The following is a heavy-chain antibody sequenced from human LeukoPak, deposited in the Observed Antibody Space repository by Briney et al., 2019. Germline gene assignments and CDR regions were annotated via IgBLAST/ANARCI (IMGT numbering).Heavy chain of an antibody. CDR1: GFSFGGYA. D-gene: IGHD3-9*01. J-gene: IGHJ4*02. Sequence: GGSLRLSCAASGFSFGGYAMTWVRQAPGKGPEWVSSITYNGAATYYLDSVKARFTISRDNSRSTLYLQMDSLTAEDTALYYCAKDGLYFDGSTHIYYFDSWGQGTLVAVSS. CDR2: ITYNGAAT. V-gene: IGHV3-23*01. CDR3: AKDGLYFDGSTHIYYFDS.